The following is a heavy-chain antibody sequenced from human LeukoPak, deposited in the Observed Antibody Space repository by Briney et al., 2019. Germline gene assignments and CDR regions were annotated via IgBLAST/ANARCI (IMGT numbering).Heavy chain of an antibody. V-gene: IGHV1-69*13. D-gene: IGHD2-2*01. J-gene: IGHJ3*02. Sequence: ASVKVSCKASGGTFSSYAISWVRQAPGQGLEWMGGIIPIFGTANYAQKFQGRVTITADESTSTAYMELSSLRSEDTAVYYCARDCSSTSCRSAFDIWGQGTMVTVSS. CDR1: GGTFSSYA. CDR3: ARDCSSTSCRSAFDI. CDR2: IIPIFGTA.